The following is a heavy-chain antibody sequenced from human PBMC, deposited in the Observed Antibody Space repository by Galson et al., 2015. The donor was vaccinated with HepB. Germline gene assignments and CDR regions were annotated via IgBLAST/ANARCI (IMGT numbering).Heavy chain of an antibody. CDR3: ARGGGWGAGNSFDY. V-gene: IGHV1-69*13. Sequence: SVKVSCKASGGTFNTYATSWVRQAPGQGLEWMGGIIPISGTAKYAQKLQGIVTITADESTTTAYMDLSSLRSEDTALYYCARGGGWGAGNSFDYWGQGTLLTVSS. CDR2: IIPISGTA. J-gene: IGHJ4*02. CDR1: GGTFNTYA. D-gene: IGHD3-16*01.